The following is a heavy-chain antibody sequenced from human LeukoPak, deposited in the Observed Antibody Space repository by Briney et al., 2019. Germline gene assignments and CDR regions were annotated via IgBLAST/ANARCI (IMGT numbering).Heavy chain of an antibody. J-gene: IGHJ6*03. Sequence: SETLSLTCAVSDYSISSGYYWGWIRQPPGKGLEWIGSIYHSGSTYYNPSLKSRVTISVGTAKKQFYLKLSSVTAADTAVYYCARDHRDTIFGVASYYYYYYMDVWGKGTTVTVSS. D-gene: IGHD3-3*01. V-gene: IGHV4-38-2*02. CDR2: IYHSGST. CDR3: ARDHRDTIFGVASYYYYYYMDV. CDR1: DYSISSGYY.